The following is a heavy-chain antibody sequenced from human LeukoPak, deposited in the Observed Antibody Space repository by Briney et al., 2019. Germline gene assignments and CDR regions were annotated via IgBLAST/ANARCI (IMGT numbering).Heavy chain of an antibody. V-gene: IGHV1-69*08. CDR1: GCTFSSYT. D-gene: IGHD4-17*01. CDR2: ITPNLGRA. J-gene: IGHJ5*02. CDR3: ARGPSRDYSGWFAP. Sequence: SVKVSCKASGCTFSSYTMSWVRQAPGQGLEWMGRITPNLGRANYAQKFQGRVTITADKSTSTAYMELSSLRSEDTAVYYCARGPSRDYSGWFAPWGQGPLVTVSS.